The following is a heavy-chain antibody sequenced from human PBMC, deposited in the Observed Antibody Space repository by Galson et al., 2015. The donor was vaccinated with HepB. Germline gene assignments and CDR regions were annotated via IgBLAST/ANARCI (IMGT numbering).Heavy chain of an antibody. CDR3: AREGVRRHYYGSGSFDY. V-gene: IGHV1-69-2*01. CDR1: GYTFTDYY. J-gene: IGHJ4*02. Sequence: VKVSCKVSGYTFTDYYMHWVQQAPGKGLEWMGLVDPEDGETIYAEKFQGRVTITADTSTDTAYMELSSLRSEDTAVYYCAREGVRRHYYGSGSFDYWGQGTLVTVSS. CDR2: VDPEDGET. D-gene: IGHD3-10*01.